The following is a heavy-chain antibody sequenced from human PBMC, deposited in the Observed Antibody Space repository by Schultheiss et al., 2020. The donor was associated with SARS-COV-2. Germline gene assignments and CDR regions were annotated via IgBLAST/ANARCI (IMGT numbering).Heavy chain of an antibody. CDR3: ARSFQLILPQASWFDP. D-gene: IGHD3/OR15-3a*01. J-gene: IGHJ5*02. V-gene: IGHV4-39*01. CDR1: GGSIRNSGHN. Sequence: SETLSLTCSVSGGSIRNSGHNWGWIRQPPGKGLEWIGEISHNGSTKYNPSLESRVAISLDTAKNQFSLKLTSVTAADTSLYYCARSFQLILPQASWFDPWGQGTLVTVSS. CDR2: ISHNGST.